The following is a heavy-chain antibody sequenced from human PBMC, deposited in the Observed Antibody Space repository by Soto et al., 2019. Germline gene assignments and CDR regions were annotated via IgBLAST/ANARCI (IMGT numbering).Heavy chain of an antibody. CDR1: GFTFSNYG. V-gene: IGHV3-21*01. D-gene: IGHD6-19*01. CDR3: ARDLGGSGRYYGDYYYGMDV. CDR2: ISSSTSYI. J-gene: IGHJ6*02. Sequence: EVQLVESGGDLVKPGGSLRLSCAASGFTFSNYGMNWVRQAPGEGLEWVSSISSSTSYIYYADSVKGRFTISRDNAKNSLYLQMNSLRGEDTAVYYCARDLGGSGRYYGDYYYGMDVWGQGTTVIVSS.